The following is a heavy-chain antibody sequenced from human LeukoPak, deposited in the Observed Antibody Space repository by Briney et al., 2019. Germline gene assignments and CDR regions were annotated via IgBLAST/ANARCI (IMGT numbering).Heavy chain of an antibody. CDR3: ARVYN. CDR1: GLTVSNNY. J-gene: IGHJ4*02. D-gene: IGHD4-11*01. CDR2: IYSGGST. Sequence: GGSLRLSCAASGLTVSNNYMSWVRQAPGKGLECVSLIYSGGSTYYADSVRGRFTISRDSSKNTVYLQMDSLRVEDTAVYYCARVYNWGRGTLVTVSS. V-gene: IGHV3-66*01.